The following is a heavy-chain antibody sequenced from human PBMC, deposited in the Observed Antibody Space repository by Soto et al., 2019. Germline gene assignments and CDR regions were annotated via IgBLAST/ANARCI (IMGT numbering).Heavy chain of an antibody. CDR1: GINFSNYT. Sequence: PGASLSHSCTASGINFSNYTMHCVPQPTGKGLEWVSAISGSGGSTYYADSVKGRFTISRDNSKNTLYLQMNSLRAEDTAVYYCAKGPYGADVSGFQHWGQGTLVTVSS. V-gene: IGHV3-23*01. CDR2: ISGSGGST. D-gene: IGHD4-17*01. CDR3: AKGPYGADVSGFQH. J-gene: IGHJ1*01.